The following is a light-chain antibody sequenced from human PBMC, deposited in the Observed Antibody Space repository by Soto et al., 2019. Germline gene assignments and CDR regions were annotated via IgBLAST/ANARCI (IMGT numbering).Light chain of an antibody. Sequence: QSVLTQPAAVSWSPGQSSTISCTGTSSDVGGYNYVSWYQQHPGKAPKLMIYEVSNRPSGVSNRFSGSKSGNTASLTISGLQAEDEADYYCSSYTSSSTYVLGNGTKGTV. CDR3: SSYTSSSTYV. CDR1: SSDVGGYNY. V-gene: IGLV2-14*01. CDR2: EVS. J-gene: IGLJ1*01.